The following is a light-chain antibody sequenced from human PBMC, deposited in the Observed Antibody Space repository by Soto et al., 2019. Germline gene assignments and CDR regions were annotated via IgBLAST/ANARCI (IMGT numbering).Light chain of an antibody. Sequence: QAVVTQPASVSGSPGQSITISCTGTSSDVGGNKYVSWYQQYPGKVPKLLINKVTNRPSGVSYRFPGSKSGNTASLTISALLAEDEADYFCASSTSDSLDVFGTGTKLTVL. CDR1: SSDVGGNKY. J-gene: IGLJ1*01. CDR2: KVT. V-gene: IGLV2-14*01. CDR3: ASSTSDSLDV.